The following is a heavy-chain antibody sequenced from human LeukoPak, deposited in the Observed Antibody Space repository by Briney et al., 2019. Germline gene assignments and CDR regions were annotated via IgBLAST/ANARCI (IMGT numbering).Heavy chain of an antibody. J-gene: IGHJ4*02. D-gene: IGHD1-1*01. Sequence: GGSLRLSCAASGFTVSSNYMSWVRQAPGKGLEWVSVIYSGGSTYYADSVKGRFTISRDNSKNTLYLQMNSLRAEDTAVYYCARVTVGWNDPWYFDHWGQGTLVTVSS. CDR2: IYSGGST. V-gene: IGHV3-53*01. CDR3: ARVTVGWNDPWYFDH. CDR1: GFTVSSNY.